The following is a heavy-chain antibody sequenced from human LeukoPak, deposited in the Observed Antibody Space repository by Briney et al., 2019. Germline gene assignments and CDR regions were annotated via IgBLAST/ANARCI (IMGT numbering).Heavy chain of an antibody. CDR2: ISSSSSNI. CDR1: GFTFSSYS. Sequence: GGSLRLSCAASGFTFSSYSMNWVRQAPGKGLEWVSSISSSSSNIYYADSVKGRFTISRDNAKNSLYLQMNSLRVEDTAVYYCARGGFIVRGFDPWGQGTLVTVSS. D-gene: IGHD3-10*01. J-gene: IGHJ5*02. V-gene: IGHV3-21*01. CDR3: ARGGFIVRGFDP.